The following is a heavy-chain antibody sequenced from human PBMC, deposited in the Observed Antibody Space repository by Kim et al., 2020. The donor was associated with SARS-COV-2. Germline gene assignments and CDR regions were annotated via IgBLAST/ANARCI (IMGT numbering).Heavy chain of an antibody. D-gene: IGHD2-21*01. J-gene: IGHJ5*02. CDR3: ARESACGGDCYSEHWFDP. CDR2: ISYDGSNK. CDR1: GFTFSSYA. V-gene: IGHV3-30-3*01. Sequence: GGSLRLSCAASGFTFSSYAMHWVRQAPGKGLEWVAVISYDGSNKYYADSVKGRFTISRDNSKNTLYLQMNSLRAEDTAVYYCARESACGGDCYSEHWFDPWGQGTLVTVSS.